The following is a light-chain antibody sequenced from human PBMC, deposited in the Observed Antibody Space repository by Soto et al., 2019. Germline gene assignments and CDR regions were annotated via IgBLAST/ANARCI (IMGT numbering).Light chain of an antibody. CDR3: QQYNSWTSIT. CDR2: AAS. CDR1: QTINRN. V-gene: IGKV3-15*01. J-gene: IGKJ5*01. Sequence: EILLTQSPATLSVSPGERATLSCRSSQTINRNLGWYQQKPGQAPRLLIFAASTRAPGIPARFSGSGSGTEFTLTISGLQSEDFAVYYCQQYNSWTSITFGQGTRLEFK.